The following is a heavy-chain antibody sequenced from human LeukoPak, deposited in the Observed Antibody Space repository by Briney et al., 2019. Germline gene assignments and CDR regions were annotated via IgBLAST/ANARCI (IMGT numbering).Heavy chain of an antibody. J-gene: IGHJ4*02. Sequence: GGSLRLSCAASGFTFSSYAMSWVRQAPGKGLEWVSAISGSGGSTYYADSVKGRFTISRDNSKNTLYLQMNSLRAEDTAVYYCAKDFYFDSSGYYDYWGQGTLVTVSS. CDR3: AKDFYFDSSGYYDY. CDR2: ISGSGGST. D-gene: IGHD3-22*01. CDR1: GFTFSSYA. V-gene: IGHV3-23*01.